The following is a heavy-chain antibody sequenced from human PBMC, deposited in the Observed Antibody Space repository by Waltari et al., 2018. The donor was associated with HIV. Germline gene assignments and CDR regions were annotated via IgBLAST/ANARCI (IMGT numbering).Heavy chain of an antibody. CDR3: VKEHQYSHSWYSYYGMDV. CDR2: ISGSCGST. D-gene: IGHD6-13*01. CDR1: GFTFSNYG. V-gene: IGHV3-23*01. Sequence: EVQVLESGGALVQPGGSLRLSCAASGFTFSNYGMSWVRQAPGEGVGCFSNISGSCGSTYYADSVKGRFTVSRDNSKNTLYLQMNSLRAEDTAVYFCVKEHQYSHSWYSYYGMDVWGQGTTVTVSS. J-gene: IGHJ6*02.